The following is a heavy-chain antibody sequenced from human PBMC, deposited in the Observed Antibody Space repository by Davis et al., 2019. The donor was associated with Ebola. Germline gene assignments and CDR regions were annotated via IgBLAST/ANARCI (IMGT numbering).Heavy chain of an antibody. D-gene: IGHD2-2*01. CDR3: AREGKYRDESRTFDY. CDR2: IYSGGTT. CDR1: GFTVRNNY. J-gene: IGHJ4*02. Sequence: PGGSLRLSCAVSGFTVRNNYMSWVRQAPGKGLEWVSLIYSGGTTYYADSVKGRFAISRDNSKNTLYLQMNSLRADDTAVYYCAREGKYRDESRTFDYWGQGTLVTVSS. V-gene: IGHV3-53*01.